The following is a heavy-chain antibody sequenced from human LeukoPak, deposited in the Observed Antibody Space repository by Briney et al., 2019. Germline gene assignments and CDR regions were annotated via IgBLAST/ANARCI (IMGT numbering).Heavy chain of an antibody. CDR3: GRDLHGTYER. CDR1: GASISSGDYY. CDR2: IYYSGST. Sequence: SETLSLTCTVSGASISSGDYYWSWIRQPPGKGLEWIGYIYYSGSTYYNQSLKSRVTISVDKSKNQFSLKLSSVTAADTAVYYCGRDLHGTYERWGQGTLVTVSS. J-gene: IGHJ4*02. V-gene: IGHV4-30-4*08. D-gene: IGHD2-8*01.